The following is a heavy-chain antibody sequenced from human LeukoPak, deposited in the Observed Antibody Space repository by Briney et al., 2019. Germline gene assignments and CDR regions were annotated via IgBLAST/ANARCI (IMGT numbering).Heavy chain of an antibody. J-gene: IGHJ6*03. CDR1: GGSISSYY. D-gene: IGHD3-3*01. CDR3: ARGRLRFLESDYMDV. CDR2: IYTSGST. Sequence: SETLSLTCTVSGGSISSYYWSWIRQPAGKGLEWIGRIYTSGSTNYNPSLKSRVTMSVDTSKNQFSLKLSSVTAADTAVYYCARGRLRFLESDYMDVWGKGTTVTVSS. V-gene: IGHV4-4*07.